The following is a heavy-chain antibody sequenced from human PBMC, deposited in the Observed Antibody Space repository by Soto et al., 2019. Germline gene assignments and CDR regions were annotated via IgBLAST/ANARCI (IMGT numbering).Heavy chain of an antibody. CDR1: GFIFTSYT. V-gene: IGHV3-23*01. CDR3: ANESSSYQYFQH. Sequence: EVQLLESGGGLVQPGGSLRLSCAASGFIFTSYTINWVRQAPGKGLEWLSGVSGSGDNTYYADPVKGRFTISRDNSRNTLFLQMNSLRAEDTAVYYCANESSSYQYFQHWGQGTLVTVSS. CDR2: VSGSGDNT. J-gene: IGHJ1*01. D-gene: IGHD6-13*01.